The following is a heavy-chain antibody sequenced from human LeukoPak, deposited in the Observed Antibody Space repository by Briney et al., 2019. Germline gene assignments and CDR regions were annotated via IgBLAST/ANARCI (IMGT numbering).Heavy chain of an antibody. CDR1: GGSFSGYY. J-gene: IGHJ4*02. CDR2: INHSGST. D-gene: IGHD3-10*01. V-gene: IGHV4-34*01. Sequence: PSETLSLTCAVYGGSFSGYYWSWIRQPPGKGLEWIGEINHSGSTNYNPSLKSRVTISVDTSKNQFSLKLSSVTAADTAVYYCARPYYGSGSYYFDYWGQGTLVTVSS. CDR3: ARPYYGSGSYYFDY.